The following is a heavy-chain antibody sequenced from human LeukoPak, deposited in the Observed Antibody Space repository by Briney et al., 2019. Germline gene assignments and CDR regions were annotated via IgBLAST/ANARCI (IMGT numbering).Heavy chain of an antibody. Sequence: SETLSLTCTVSGGSIISYYWSWIRQPPGKGLEWIGYIYYSGSTNYNPSLKSRVTISVDRSKTQFSLELTSVTAADTAVYFCARSRRGYWYFDLWGRGTLVSVSS. CDR1: GGSIISYY. D-gene: IGHD3-16*01. J-gene: IGHJ2*01. V-gene: IGHV4-59*12. CDR3: ARSRRGYWYFDL. CDR2: IYYSGST.